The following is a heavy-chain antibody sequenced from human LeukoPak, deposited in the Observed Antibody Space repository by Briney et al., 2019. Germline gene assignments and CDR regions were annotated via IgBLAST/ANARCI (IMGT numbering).Heavy chain of an antibody. J-gene: IGHJ4*02. CDR1: IFTFSIYA. Sequence: PGGSLSLSCAPSIFTFSIYAMGWAPPPPGRGVEWVSVMRGTSKNTSSADSVKGRFTVSRDNSINTVYVQINSLTAEDTTIHYCAKLPGGTWDGSIGARGQGSLVIV. CDR3: AKLPGGTWDGSIGA. CDR2: MRGTSKNT. D-gene: IGHD1-26*01. V-gene: IGHV3-23*01.